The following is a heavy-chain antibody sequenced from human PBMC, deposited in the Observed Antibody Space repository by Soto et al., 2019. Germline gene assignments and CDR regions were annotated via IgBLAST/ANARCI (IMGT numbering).Heavy chain of an antibody. CDR2: ISAYNGNT. CDR1: GYTFTSYG. CDR3: ARHDKDYGDSSYGY. J-gene: IGHJ4*02. D-gene: IGHD4-17*01. Sequence: GSSVKVSCKASGYTFTSYGISWVRQAPGQGLEWMGWISAYNGNTNYAQKLQGRVTMTTDTSTSTAYMELRSLRSDDTAVYYCARHDKDYGDSSYGYWGQGTLVTVSS. V-gene: IGHV1-18*01.